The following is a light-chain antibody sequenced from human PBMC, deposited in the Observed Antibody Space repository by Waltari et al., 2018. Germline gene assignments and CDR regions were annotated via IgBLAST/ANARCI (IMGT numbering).Light chain of an antibody. Sequence: DIQMTQSPSSLSASVGDRVTITCRASQSISGYLNWYQQKPGKAPKVLIYATSSLQSGVPSSFSGSGSGTDFTLTITSLQPEDFATYYCQQSYRTPPLTFGGGTKVEIK. CDR3: QQSYRTPPLT. V-gene: IGKV1-39*01. CDR1: QSISGY. CDR2: ATS. J-gene: IGKJ4*01.